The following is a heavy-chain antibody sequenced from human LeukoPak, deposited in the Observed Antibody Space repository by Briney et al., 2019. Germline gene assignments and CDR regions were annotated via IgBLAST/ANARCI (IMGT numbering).Heavy chain of an antibody. CDR3: AKAYGSSGYYQLPIDF. Sequence: PGGSLRLSCAASGFTFSSYAMSWVRQAPGKGLEWVSAISGSGGSTYYADSVKGRFTISRDNSKNTLYLQMNSLRAEDTAVYYCAKAYGSSGYYQLPIDFWGQGTLVTVSS. D-gene: IGHD3-22*01. V-gene: IGHV3-23*01. CDR2: ISGSGGST. J-gene: IGHJ4*02. CDR1: GFTFSSYA.